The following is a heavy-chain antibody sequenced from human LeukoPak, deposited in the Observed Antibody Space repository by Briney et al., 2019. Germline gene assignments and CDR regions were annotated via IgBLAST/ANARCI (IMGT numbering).Heavy chain of an antibody. CDR1: GYSISSGYY. Sequence: SETLSLTCTVSGYSISSGYYWGWIRQPPGKGLEWIGSIYHSGSTYYNPSLKSRVTILVDTSKNQFSLKLSSVTAADTAVYYCARGRGNSIRLIRGARAYSWFDPWGQGTLVTVSS. CDR2: IYHSGST. D-gene: IGHD3-10*01. CDR3: ARGRGNSIRLIRGARAYSWFDP. J-gene: IGHJ5*02. V-gene: IGHV4-38-2*02.